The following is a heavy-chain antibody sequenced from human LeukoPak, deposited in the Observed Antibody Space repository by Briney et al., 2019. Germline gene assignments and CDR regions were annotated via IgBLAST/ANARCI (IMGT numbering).Heavy chain of an antibody. CDR2: IYTSGST. CDR3: ATPKGYYYGSGPGYFDY. CDR1: GGSISSGSYY. Sequence: PSQTLSLTCTVSGGSISSGSYYWSWIRQPAGKGLEWIGRIYTSGSTNYNPSLKTRVTISMDKSKNQLSLKLTSVTAADTAVYYCATPKGYYYGSGPGYFDYWGQGTLVTVSS. J-gene: IGHJ4*02. D-gene: IGHD3-10*01. V-gene: IGHV4-61*02.